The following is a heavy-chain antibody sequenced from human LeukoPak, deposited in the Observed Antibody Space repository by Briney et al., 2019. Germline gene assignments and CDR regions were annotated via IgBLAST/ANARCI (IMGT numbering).Heavy chain of an antibody. CDR1: GYNFHNYG. Sequence: GASVRISCKASGYNFHNYGISWMRQAPGQGLEWMGWISVYNANINYAQKFQGRVTMTTDTSTSTAYMELRSLISDDTAVYYCARGDGDYWGQGTLVTVSS. J-gene: IGHJ4*02. CDR3: ARGDGDY. CDR2: ISVYNANI. V-gene: IGHV1-18*01. D-gene: IGHD5-24*01.